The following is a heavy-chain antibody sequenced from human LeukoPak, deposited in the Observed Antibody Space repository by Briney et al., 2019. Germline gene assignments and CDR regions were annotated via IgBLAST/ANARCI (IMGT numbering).Heavy chain of an antibody. CDR1: GFTFSSYE. J-gene: IGHJ4*02. D-gene: IGHD6-19*01. Sequence: QSGGSLRLSCAASGFTFSSYEMNWVRQAPGKGLEGVSYISSSGSTIYYADSVKGRFTISRDNAKNSLYLQMNSLRAEDTAVYYCARVYSSGNDYWGQGTLVTVSS. V-gene: IGHV3-48*03. CDR2: ISSSGSTI. CDR3: ARVYSSGNDY.